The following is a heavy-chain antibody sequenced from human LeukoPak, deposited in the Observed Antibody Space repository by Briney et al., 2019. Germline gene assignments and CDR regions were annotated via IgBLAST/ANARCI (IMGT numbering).Heavy chain of an antibody. V-gene: IGHV4-39*01. CDR2: IYYSGST. Sequence: SETLSLTCTVSGGSISSSSYYWGWIRQPPGKGLEWIGSIYYSGSTYYNPSLKSRVTISVDTSKNQFSLKLSSVTAADTAVYYCERHYFVVPAAIGYFDYWGQGTLVTVSS. D-gene: IGHD2-2*02. CDR3: ERHYFVVPAAIGYFDY. CDR1: GGSISSSSYY. J-gene: IGHJ4*02.